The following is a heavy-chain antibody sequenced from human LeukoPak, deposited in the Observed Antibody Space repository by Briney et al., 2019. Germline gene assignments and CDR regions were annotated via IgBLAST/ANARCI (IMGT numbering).Heavy chain of an antibody. V-gene: IGHV4-59*01. J-gene: IGHJ4*02. D-gene: IGHD5-24*01. CDR3: ARDSGDGYNLS. CDR1: GGSISSYY. Sequence: SETLSLTCTVSGGSISSYYRSWIRQPPGKGLEWIGYIYYSGSTNYNPSLKSRVTISVDTSKNQFSLKLSSVTAADTAVYYCARDSGDGYNLSWGQGTLVTVSS. CDR2: IYYSGST.